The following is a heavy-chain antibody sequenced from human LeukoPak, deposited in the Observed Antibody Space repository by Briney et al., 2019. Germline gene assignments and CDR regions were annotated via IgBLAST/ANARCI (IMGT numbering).Heavy chain of an antibody. Sequence: GGSLRLSRAASGFTFSSYAMHWVRQAPGKGLEWVAVISYDGSNKYYADSVKGRFTISRDNSKNTLYLQMNSLRAEDTAVYYCARDPGSSWYDYWGQGTLATVSS. J-gene: IGHJ4*02. CDR3: ARDPGSSWYDY. CDR1: GFTFSSYA. CDR2: ISYDGSNK. V-gene: IGHV3-30*04. D-gene: IGHD6-13*01.